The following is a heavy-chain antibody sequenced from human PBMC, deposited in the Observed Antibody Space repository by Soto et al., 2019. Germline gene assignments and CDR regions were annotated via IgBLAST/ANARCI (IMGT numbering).Heavy chain of an antibody. D-gene: IGHD2-8*01. CDR3: TTGALREWYYFDY. CDR2: IKSKTDGGTT. CDR1: GFTFSNAW. Sequence: PRLSCAASGFTFSNAWMSWVRQAPGKGLEWVGRIKSKTDGGTTDYAAPVKGRFTISRDDSKNTLYLQMNSLKTEDTAVYYCTTGALREWYYFDYWGQGTLVTVSS. V-gene: IGHV3-15*01. J-gene: IGHJ4*02.